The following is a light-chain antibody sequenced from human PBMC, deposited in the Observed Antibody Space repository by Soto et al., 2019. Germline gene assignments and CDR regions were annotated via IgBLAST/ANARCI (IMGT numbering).Light chain of an antibody. J-gene: IGKJ1*01. CDR2: RAS. CDR1: QSVSSN. V-gene: IGKV3-15*01. CDR3: QQYHNLWT. Sequence: EIVMTQSPATLSVSPGERATLSCRASQSVSSNVAWYQQRPGQAPRLLIYRASTRATGIPARFSGSGSGTEFTLTISXLQSEDFAVYYCQQYHNLWTFGQGTKVDIK.